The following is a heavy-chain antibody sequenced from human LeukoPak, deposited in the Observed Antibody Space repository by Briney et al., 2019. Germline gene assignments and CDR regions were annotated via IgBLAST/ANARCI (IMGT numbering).Heavy chain of an antibody. CDR1: GFTFSSYW. Sequence: GGSLILSCAASGFTFSSYWMHWVRQVPGKGLVWVSRINREGGTTGYSDSVKGRFTISRDNAKNTLYLQMNGLRADDTAVYYCVSVGDYGDYANYFDYWGQGTLVTVSS. CDR3: VSVGDYGDYANYFDY. J-gene: IGHJ4*02. D-gene: IGHD4-17*01. V-gene: IGHV3-74*01. CDR2: INREGGTT.